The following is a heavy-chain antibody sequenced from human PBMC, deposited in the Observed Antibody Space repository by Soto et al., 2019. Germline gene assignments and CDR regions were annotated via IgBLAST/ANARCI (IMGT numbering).Heavy chain of an antibody. Sequence: PSETLSLTCEVSGFSISSAYSWAWIRQPPGKGLEWIGSISHSGSASYNPSVRGRVTISVDMSRNQFSLRVTSVSAADTAVYFCARDRVVSATRPHFEYWGQGTLVTVSS. V-gene: IGHV4-38-2*02. CDR3: ARDRVVSATRPHFEY. CDR1: GFSISSAYS. J-gene: IGHJ4*02. CDR2: ISHSGSA. D-gene: IGHD4-4*01.